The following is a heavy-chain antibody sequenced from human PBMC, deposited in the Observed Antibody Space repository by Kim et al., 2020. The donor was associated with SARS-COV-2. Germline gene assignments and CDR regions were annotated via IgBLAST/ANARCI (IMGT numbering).Heavy chain of an antibody. CDR2: IKQDGSGK. J-gene: IGHJ4*02. CDR1: GFTFSSYW. V-gene: IGHV3-7*03. CDR3: ARDHDSGWSFDY. Sequence: GGSLRLSCAASGFTFSSYWMSWVRQAPGKGLEWVANIKQDGSGKYYVDSVKGRFTISRDNAKNSLYLQMNSLSAEDTAVYYWARDHDSGWSFDYWGQGTLVTVSS. D-gene: IGHD6-19*01.